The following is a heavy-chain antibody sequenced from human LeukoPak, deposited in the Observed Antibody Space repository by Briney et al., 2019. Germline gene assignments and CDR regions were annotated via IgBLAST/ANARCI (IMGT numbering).Heavy chain of an antibody. CDR2: IYYSGTT. V-gene: IGHV4-39*07. CDR1: GGSISSSSYY. Sequence: PSETLSLTCTVSGGSISSSSYYWGWIRQTPGEGLEWIATIYYSGTTYYNPSLKSRVTISVDTSKNQFSLKLSSVTAADTAVYYCARALRGRFDYWGQGTLVTVSS. CDR3: ARALRGRFDY. J-gene: IGHJ4*02. D-gene: IGHD3-3*01.